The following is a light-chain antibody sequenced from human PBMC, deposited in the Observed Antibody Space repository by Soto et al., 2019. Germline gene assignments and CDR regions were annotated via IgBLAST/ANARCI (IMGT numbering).Light chain of an antibody. J-gene: IGKJ1*01. CDR3: HQYDSWT. CDR1: QSVSSY. V-gene: IGKV3-20*01. Sequence: EIVLTQSPGTLSLSPGERATLSCRARQSVSSYLAWYQQKPGQAPRLLIYGASTRATGIPARFSGSGSGTDFTLTISRLEPEDFAVYYCHQYDSWTFGQGTKVDIK. CDR2: GAS.